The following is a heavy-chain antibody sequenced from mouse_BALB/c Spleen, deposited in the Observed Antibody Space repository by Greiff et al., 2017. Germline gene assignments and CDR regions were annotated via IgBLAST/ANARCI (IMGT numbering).Heavy chain of an antibody. J-gene: IGHJ3*01. CDR1: GFSFTSGYD. CDR2: ISYDGSN. CDR3: ARDYGSSLFAY. Sequence: DVQLQESGPGLVEPSQSLSLTCSVTGFSFTSGYDWNWSRQFPGNKLEWMGYISYDGSNNYNPSLTNRIFITRDTSKNHFFLKLNSVTTEDTATYYCARDYGSSLFAYWGQGTLVTVSA. D-gene: IGHD1-1*01. V-gene: IGHV3-6*02.